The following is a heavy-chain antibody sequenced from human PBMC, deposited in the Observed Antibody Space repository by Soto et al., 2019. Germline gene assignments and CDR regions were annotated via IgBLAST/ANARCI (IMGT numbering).Heavy chain of an antibody. CDR1: GGSFSGYY. CDR3: ARVFKADYIWGSYPRSAFDI. V-gene: IGHV4-34*01. D-gene: IGHD3-16*02. CDR2: INHSGST. Sequence: QVQLQQWGAGLLKPSETLSLTCAVYGGSFSGYYWSWIRQPPGKGLEWIGEINHSGSTNYNPSLKSRVTISADTSQNQFSLKLSSVTAADTAVYCCARVFKADYIWGSYPRSAFDIWGQGTMVTVSS. J-gene: IGHJ3*02.